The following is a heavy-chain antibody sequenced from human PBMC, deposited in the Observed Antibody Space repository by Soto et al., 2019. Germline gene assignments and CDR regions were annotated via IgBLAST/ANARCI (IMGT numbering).Heavy chain of an antibody. CDR1: GFTFRFYD. J-gene: IGHJ4*02. D-gene: IGHD4-4*01. Sequence: QVQLVESGGGVVQPGRSLRLSCATSGFTFRFYDMHWVRQAPGKGLDWVAIISRDGNNKDYGDSVKGRFTISRDNSKNTLYLQMNSLRGEDTAVYYCAKDADTPIRTTAHDSGGLDHWGRGTLVTVSS. V-gene: IGHV3-30*18. CDR3: AKDADTPIRTTAHDSGGLDH. CDR2: ISRDGNNK.